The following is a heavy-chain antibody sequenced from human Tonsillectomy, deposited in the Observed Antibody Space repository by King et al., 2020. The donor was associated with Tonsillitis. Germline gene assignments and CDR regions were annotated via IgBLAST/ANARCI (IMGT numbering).Heavy chain of an antibody. Sequence: HVQLVESGGGVVQPGRSLRLSCAASGFTFSSYAMHWVRQAPGKGLEWVALISFDGSNKYYADSVKGRFTISRDNSKTSLYLQMHGLGPEDTAVYYCARDQSPGDSTGYLNYWGQGTLVPVSS. CDR2: ISFDGSNK. CDR1: GFTFSSYA. J-gene: IGHJ4*02. D-gene: IGHD3-22*01. V-gene: IGHV3-30-3*01. CDR3: ARDQSPGDSTGYLNY.